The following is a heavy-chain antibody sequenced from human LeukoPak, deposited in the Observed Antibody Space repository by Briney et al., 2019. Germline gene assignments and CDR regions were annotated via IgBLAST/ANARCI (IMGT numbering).Heavy chain of an antibody. J-gene: IGHJ4*02. Sequence: PGGSLRLSCAACILTLKTYGAQWPRQAPGKGPEWVAVISYDGSNTYYADSVKGRFTISRDNSKNTLYLQMNGLRTEDTGLYYCDTDEHMGAAFVANGGFFINYWGRGTLVTVSS. V-gene: IGHV3-30*03. CDR3: DTDEHMGAAFVANGGFFINY. CDR2: ISYDGSNT. CDR1: ILTLKTYG. D-gene: IGHD2-8*01.